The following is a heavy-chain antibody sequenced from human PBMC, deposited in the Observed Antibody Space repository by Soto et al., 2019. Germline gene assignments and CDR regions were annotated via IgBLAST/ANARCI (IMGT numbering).Heavy chain of an antibody. CDR3: AKAPTIFGVVMGYYMDV. J-gene: IGHJ6*03. CDR2: ISYDGSNK. D-gene: IGHD3-3*01. V-gene: IGHV3-30*18. CDR1: GFTFSSYG. Sequence: GGSLRLSCAASGFTFSSYGMHWVRQAPGKGLEWVAVISYDGSNKYYADSVKGRFTISRDNSKNTLYLQMNSLRAEDTAVYYCAKAPTIFGVVMGYYMDVWGKGTTVTVSS.